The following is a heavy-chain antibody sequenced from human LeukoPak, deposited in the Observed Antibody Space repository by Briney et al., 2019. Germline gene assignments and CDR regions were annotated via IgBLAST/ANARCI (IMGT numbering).Heavy chain of an antibody. D-gene: IGHD2-8*02. CDR3: ATYRQVLLPFES. CDR1: GFTFDDYA. CDR2: TVGSGPDT. V-gene: IGHV3-23*01. Sequence: GGSLRLSCAASGFTFDDYAMSWVRQTPGKGLEWVSATVGSGPDTYHADSVKGRFTVSRDNSKSTLSLQMNSLRAEDTAIYYCATYRQVLLPFESWGQGTLVTVSS. J-gene: IGHJ4*02.